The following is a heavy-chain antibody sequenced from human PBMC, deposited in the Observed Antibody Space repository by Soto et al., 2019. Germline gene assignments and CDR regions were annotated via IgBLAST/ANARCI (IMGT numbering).Heavy chain of an antibody. CDR1: GFTFDDYA. D-gene: IGHD4-4*01. Sequence: GGSLRLSCAASGFTFDDYAMHWVRQAPGKGLEWVSGISWNSGSIGYADSVKGRFTISRDNAKNSLYLQMNSLRAEDTALYYCAKALRDYSNYEWYFDLWGRGTLVTVSS. CDR3: AKALRDYSNYEWYFDL. V-gene: IGHV3-9*01. CDR2: ISWNSGSI. J-gene: IGHJ2*01.